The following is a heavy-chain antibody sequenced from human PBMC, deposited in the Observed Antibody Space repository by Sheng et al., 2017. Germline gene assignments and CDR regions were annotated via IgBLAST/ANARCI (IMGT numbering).Heavy chain of an antibody. J-gene: IGHJ6*02. V-gene: IGHV3-7*01. CDR1: GFTFSSYW. CDR2: IKQDGSEK. D-gene: IGHD3-10*02. Sequence: EVQLVESGGGLVQPGGSLRLSCAASGFTFSSYWMSWVRQAPGKGLEWVANIKQDGSEKYYVDSVKGRFTISRDNAKNSLYLQMNSLRAEDTAVYYCARDSKFVEYYYYGMDVWGQGTTVTVSS. CDR3: ARDSKFVEYYYYGMDV.